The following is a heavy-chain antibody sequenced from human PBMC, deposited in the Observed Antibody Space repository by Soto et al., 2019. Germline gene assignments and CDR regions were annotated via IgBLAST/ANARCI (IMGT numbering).Heavy chain of an antibody. V-gene: IGHV1-69*01. CDR1: GVTFSNFA. CDR3: ARGSPTTVTTWFDP. J-gene: IGHJ5*02. Sequence: QLQLVQSGAEVKKPGSSVKVSCKASGVTFSNFAINWVRQGPGEGLEWMGGIIPVFGKAKYAQKFQGRVQFTADESTSTAYMEVNSLTSEDTAVYYCARGSPTTVTTWFDPWGQGTLVTVSS. CDR2: IIPVFGKA. D-gene: IGHD4-17*01.